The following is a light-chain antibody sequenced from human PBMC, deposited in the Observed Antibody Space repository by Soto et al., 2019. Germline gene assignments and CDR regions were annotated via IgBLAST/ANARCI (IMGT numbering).Light chain of an antibody. V-gene: IGKV3-15*01. CDR3: QQYNNWPALT. CDR2: GAS. CDR1: QSVSSN. Sequence: EIVMTQSPATLSVSPGERATLSCRASQSVSSNLAWYQQKPGQAPRLLIYGASTKATGIPARFMGSGSGTEFTLNISSLQSEDFAVYYWQQYNNWPALTFGGGTKVEIK. J-gene: IGKJ4*01.